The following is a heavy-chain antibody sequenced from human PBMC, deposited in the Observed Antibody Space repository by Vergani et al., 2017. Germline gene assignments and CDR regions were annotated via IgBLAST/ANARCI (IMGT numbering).Heavy chain of an antibody. Sequence: QVQLVESGGGVVQPGRSLRLSCAASGFTFSDYYMSWIRQAPGKGLEWVSYISSSGSTIYYADSVKGRFTISRDNAKNSLYLQMNSLRAEDTAVYYCAKSSIAAAGTLDYWGQGTLVTVSS. CDR3: AKSSIAAAGTLDY. V-gene: IGHV3-11*01. CDR2: ISSSGSTI. J-gene: IGHJ4*02. D-gene: IGHD6-13*01. CDR1: GFTFSDYY.